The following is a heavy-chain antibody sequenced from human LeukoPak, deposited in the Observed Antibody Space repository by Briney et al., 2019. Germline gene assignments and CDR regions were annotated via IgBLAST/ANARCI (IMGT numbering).Heavy chain of an antibody. J-gene: IGHJ3*02. CDR1: AGSLSSYY. V-gene: IGHV4-59*01. Sequence: SETLSLTCTVSAGSLSSYYWSWVRQPPGKGLEWIGYIYYSGSTNYNPSLKSRVTISVDTSKNQFSLKLSSVTAADTAVYYCARVFYDILSPGVGFDIWGQGTMVTVSS. CDR3: ARVFYDILSPGVGFDI. D-gene: IGHD3-9*01. CDR2: IYYSGST.